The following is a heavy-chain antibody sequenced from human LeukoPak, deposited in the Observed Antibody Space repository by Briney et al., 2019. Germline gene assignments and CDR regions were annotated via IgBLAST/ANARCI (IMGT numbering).Heavy chain of an antibody. CDR3: ARDATGGSGRFDY. D-gene: IGHD3-10*01. J-gene: IGHJ4*02. CDR2: IYYSGST. Sequence: SETLSLTCTVSGGSISSSSYYWGWIRQPPGKGLEWIGSIYYSGSTYYNPSLKSRVTISVDTSKNQFSLKLSSVTAADTAVYYCARDATGGSGRFDYWGQGTLVTVSS. CDR1: GGSISSSSYY. V-gene: IGHV4-39*02.